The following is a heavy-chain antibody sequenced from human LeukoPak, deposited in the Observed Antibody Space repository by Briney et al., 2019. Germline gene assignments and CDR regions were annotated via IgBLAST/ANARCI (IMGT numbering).Heavy chain of an antibody. J-gene: IGHJ2*01. CDR2: ISSNGGST. Sequence: GGSLILSCAASGFTFGSYAMHWVRQAPGKGLEYVSAISSNGGSTYYADSVKGRFTISRDNSKNTLYLQMGSLRAEDMAVYYCARERAYDYYDSSGYYSGYWYFDLWGRGTLVTVSS. CDR3: ARERAYDYYDSSGYYSGYWYFDL. D-gene: IGHD3-22*01. V-gene: IGHV3-64*02. CDR1: GFTFGSYA.